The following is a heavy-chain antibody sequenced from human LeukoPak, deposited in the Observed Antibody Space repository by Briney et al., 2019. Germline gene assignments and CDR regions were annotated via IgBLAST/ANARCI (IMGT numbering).Heavy chain of an antibody. CDR3: ARGPLGPTYFDY. CDR1: DASISSYY. CDR2: IYYSGST. J-gene: IGHJ4*02. Sequence: ASETLSLTCTVSDASISSYYWSWIRQPPGKGLECIGYIYYSGSTNYNPSLKSRVTISVDTSKNQFSLKLSSVTAADTAVYYCARGPLGPTYFDYWGEGTLVTVSS. D-gene: IGHD1-26*01. V-gene: IGHV4-59*08.